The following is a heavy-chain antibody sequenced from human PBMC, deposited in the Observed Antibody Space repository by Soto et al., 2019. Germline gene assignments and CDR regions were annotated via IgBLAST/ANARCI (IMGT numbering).Heavy chain of an antibody. D-gene: IGHD3-9*01. CDR3: VREDDTTGSYSWFDP. Sequence: QVQLVQSGAEVKKPGSSVRVSCKASGAAFNTITINWVRQAPGQGLEWMGGFVPVFGSATYAQKFQGRGAITADASTSTFYMELSRLNSEDTAVYYCVREDDTTGSYSWFDPWGQGTLVTVSS. CDR2: FVPVFGSA. J-gene: IGHJ5*02. CDR1: GAAFNTIT. V-gene: IGHV1-69*01.